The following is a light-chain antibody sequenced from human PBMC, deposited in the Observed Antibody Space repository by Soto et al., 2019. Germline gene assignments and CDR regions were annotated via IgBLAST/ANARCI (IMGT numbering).Light chain of an antibody. CDR1: SSNIGVNY. Sequence: QPVLTQPPSASGTPGQRVTISCSGSSSNIGVNYVYWYQQFPGTAPKLLIYKNSQRPSGVPDRFSGSKSGTSASLAISGLRSEDEALYYCAAWDDGLSGMIFGGGTQLTVL. V-gene: IGLV1-47*01. CDR3: AAWDDGLSGMI. J-gene: IGLJ2*01. CDR2: KNS.